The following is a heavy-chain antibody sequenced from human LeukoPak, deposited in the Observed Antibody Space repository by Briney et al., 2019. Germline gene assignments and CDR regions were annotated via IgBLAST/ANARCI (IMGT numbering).Heavy chain of an antibody. CDR3: ARDLESRLLWFGESSYYYMDV. J-gene: IGHJ6*03. Sequence: ASVKVSCKASGYTFTSYYMHWVRQAPGQGLEWMGIINPSGGSTSYAQKFQGRVTMTRDMSTSTVYMELSSLRSEDTAVYYCARDLESRLLWFGESSYYYMDVWGKGTTVTVSS. CDR1: GYTFTSYY. D-gene: IGHD3-10*01. V-gene: IGHV1-46*01. CDR2: INPSGGST.